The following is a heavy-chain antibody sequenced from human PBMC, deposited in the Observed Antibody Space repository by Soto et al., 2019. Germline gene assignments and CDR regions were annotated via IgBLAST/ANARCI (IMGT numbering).Heavy chain of an antibody. Sequence: PGGSLRLSCAASGFPFSLYSMNWVRQAPGKGLEWVSYASEHAVSYAESVRGRFTISRDTAKNSLYLQLNSLRVDDTAVYYCVRDSQWAFDYWGQGILVTVSS. V-gene: IGHV3-48*01. CDR2: ASEHAV. J-gene: IGHJ4*02. CDR1: GFPFSLYS. CDR3: VRDSQWAFDY. D-gene: IGHD2-8*01.